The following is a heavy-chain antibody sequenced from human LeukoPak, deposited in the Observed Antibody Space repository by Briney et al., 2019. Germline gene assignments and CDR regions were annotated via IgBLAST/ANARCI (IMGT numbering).Heavy chain of an antibody. V-gene: IGHV3-30*18. CDR2: MSYDGSNK. J-gene: IGHJ4*02. CDR1: GFTFSSYG. CDR3: AKSYSSGWYYFDY. Sequence: GRSLRLSCAASGFTFSSYGMHWVRHAPGQGLEWVAFMSYDGSNKYYADSVKGRFTISRDHSKNTLYLQMNSLRAEDTAVYYCAKSYSSGWYYFDYWGQGTLVTVSS. D-gene: IGHD6-19*01.